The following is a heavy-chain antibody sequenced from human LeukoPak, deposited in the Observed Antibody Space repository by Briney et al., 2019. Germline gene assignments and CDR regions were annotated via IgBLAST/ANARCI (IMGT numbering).Heavy chain of an antibody. Sequence: ASVMVSCMASGYTFTGYYMHWVRQAPGQGLEWMGWINPNSGGTNYVQKFQGRVTMTRDTSISTAYMELSRLRSDDTAVYYCARDGSRIEMATTPDFDYWGQGTLVTVSS. CDR2: INPNSGGT. CDR3: ARDGSRIEMATTPDFDY. CDR1: GYTFTGYY. V-gene: IGHV1-2*02. J-gene: IGHJ4*02. D-gene: IGHD5-24*01.